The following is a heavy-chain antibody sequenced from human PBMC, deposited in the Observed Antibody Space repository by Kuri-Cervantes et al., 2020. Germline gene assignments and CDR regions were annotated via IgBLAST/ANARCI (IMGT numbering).Heavy chain of an antibody. Sequence: SVKVSCKASGGTFSSYAISWVRQAPGQGLEWMGGIIPIFGTANYAQKFQGRVTITADKSTSTVYMELSSLRSEDTAVYYCARGYVTTFVDAFDIWGQGTMVTVSS. CDR1: GGTFSSYA. CDR3: ARGYVTTFVDAFDI. V-gene: IGHV1-69*06. D-gene: IGHD2/OR15-2a*01. J-gene: IGHJ3*02. CDR2: IIPIFGTA.